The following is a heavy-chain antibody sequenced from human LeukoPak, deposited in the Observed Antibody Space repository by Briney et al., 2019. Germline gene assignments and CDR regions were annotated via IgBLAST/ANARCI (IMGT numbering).Heavy chain of an antibody. V-gene: IGHV5-51*01. CDR2: IYPGDSDA. CDR1: GYNFSSHW. Sequence: GDSLKISCTGSGYNFSSHWIVLVRQMPGKGLEWVGIIYPGDSDARYSPSLQGQVTISADKSINTAYLQVKSLEASDTALDFCWRHLASSGGWDAFVIWGQGAMVTVS. D-gene: IGHD2-15*01. J-gene: IGHJ3*02. CDR3: WRHLASSGGWDAFVI.